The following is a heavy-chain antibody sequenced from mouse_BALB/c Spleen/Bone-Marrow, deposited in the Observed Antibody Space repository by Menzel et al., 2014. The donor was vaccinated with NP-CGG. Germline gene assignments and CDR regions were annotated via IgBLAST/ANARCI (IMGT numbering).Heavy chain of an antibody. Sequence: VQLQQSGSVLVRPGASVKLSCKASGYTFTSSWIHWAKQRPGQGLEWIGEIHPNSGNTSYNEKFKGKATLTVDTSSSTAYVDLSSLTAEDSAVYYYARHHRYAYYFDYWGQGTTLTVSS. D-gene: IGHD2-14*01. CDR2: IHPNSGNT. J-gene: IGHJ2*01. CDR1: GYTFTSSW. V-gene: IGHV1S130*01. CDR3: ARHHRYAYYFDY.